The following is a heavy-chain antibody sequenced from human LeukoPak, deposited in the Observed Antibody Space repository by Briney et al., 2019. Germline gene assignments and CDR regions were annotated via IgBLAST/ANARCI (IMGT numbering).Heavy chain of an antibody. V-gene: IGHV1-2*02. Sequence: ASVKVSCKASGYTFTGYYMHWVRQAPGQGFEWMGWINPNSGGTNYAQKFQGRVTMTRDTSISTAYMELSRLRSDDTAVYYCARTRRYHYYFDYWGQGTLVTVSS. CDR2: INPNSGGT. D-gene: IGHD2-2*01. CDR3: ARTRRYHYYFDY. CDR1: GYTFTGYY. J-gene: IGHJ4*02.